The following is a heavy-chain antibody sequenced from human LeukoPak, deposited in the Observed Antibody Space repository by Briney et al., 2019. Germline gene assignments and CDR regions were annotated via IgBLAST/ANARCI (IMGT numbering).Heavy chain of an antibody. V-gene: IGHV1-18*01. CDR3: ARDQRSSYVYYYYYYMDV. D-gene: IGHD6-13*01. CDR2: ISAYNGNT. Sequence: ASVKVSCKASGYTFTSYGISWVRQAPGQGLEWMGRISAYNGNTNYAQKLQGRVTMTTDTSTSTAYMELRSLRSDDTAVYYCARDQRSSYVYYYYYYMDVWGKGTTVTVSS. J-gene: IGHJ6*03. CDR1: GYTFTSYG.